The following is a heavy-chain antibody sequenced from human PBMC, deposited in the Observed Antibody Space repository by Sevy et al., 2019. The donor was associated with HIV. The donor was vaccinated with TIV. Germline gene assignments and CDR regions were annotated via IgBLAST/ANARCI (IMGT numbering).Heavy chain of an antibody. CDR2: ISYDGSEK. V-gene: IGHV3-30*18. J-gene: IGHJ6*02. D-gene: IGHD1-26*01. CDR3: AKMQGGSYNYYGMDV. Sequence: GESLKISCAASGFIFSTYGIHWVRQDPGKGLEWVAVISYDGSEKYYADSVRGRFTISRDNSKNTLYLQMNSLRVEDTAIYYCAKMQGGSYNYYGMDVWGQGTTVTVSS. CDR1: GFIFSTYG.